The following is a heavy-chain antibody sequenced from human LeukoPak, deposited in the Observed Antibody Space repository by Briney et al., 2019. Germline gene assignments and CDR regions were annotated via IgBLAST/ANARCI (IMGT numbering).Heavy chain of an antibody. J-gene: IGHJ6*03. CDR2: HSGSGGHT. D-gene: IGHD4-17*01. CDR1: GFTFSTYA. V-gene: IGHV3-23*01. CDR3: XKXXKXPTYLGEDEXXTYSYMDV. Sequence: GGSLRLSCAASGFTFSTYAMNWVRQAPGKGLEWVSAHSGSGGHTYYADSVKGRFTISSDTSKNTVYLQMNSLRAEDTALYYCXKXXKXPTYLGEDEXXTYSYMDVWGRGTTVAVSS.